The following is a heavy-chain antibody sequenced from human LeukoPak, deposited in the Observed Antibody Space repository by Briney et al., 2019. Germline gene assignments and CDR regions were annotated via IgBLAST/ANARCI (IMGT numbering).Heavy chain of an antibody. D-gene: IGHD3-16*01. CDR2: ISWNSGSI. CDR1: GFTFDDYA. CDR3: AKIPQVATYTVPNFDF. J-gene: IGHJ4*02. V-gene: IGHV3-9*01. Sequence: GGSLRLSCAASGFTFDDYAMHWVRQAPGKGLEWVSGISWNSGSIGYADSVKGRFTISRDNAKNSLYLQMNSLRAEDTAVYYCAKIPQVATYTVPNFDFWGQGTLVTVSS.